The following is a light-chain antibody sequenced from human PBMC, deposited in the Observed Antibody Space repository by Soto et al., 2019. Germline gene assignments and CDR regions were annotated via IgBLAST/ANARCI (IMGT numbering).Light chain of an antibody. CDR1: QRVSSSH. V-gene: IGKV3-20*01. CDR3: QQYGSSPIT. CDR2: GAS. J-gene: IGKJ5*01. Sequence: EIVLTQSPGTLSLSPGERATLSCRASQRVSSSHLAWYQQKPGQAPRLLIYGASSRAIGIPDRFSGSGSGTDFTLTISRLEPEDFAVYYCQQYGSSPITFGQGTRLEIK.